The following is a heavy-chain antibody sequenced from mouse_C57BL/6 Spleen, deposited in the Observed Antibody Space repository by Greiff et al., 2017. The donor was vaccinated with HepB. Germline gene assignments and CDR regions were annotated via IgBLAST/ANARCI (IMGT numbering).Heavy chain of an antibody. Sequence: EVQLQESGPGLVKPSQSLSLTCSVTGYSITSGYYWNWIRQFPGNKLEWMGYISYDGSNNYNPSLKNRISITRDTSKNQFFLKLNSVTTEDTATYYCARDRLRLAWFAYWGQGTLVTVSA. CDR2: ISYDGSN. V-gene: IGHV3-6*01. J-gene: IGHJ3*01. D-gene: IGHD2-4*01. CDR1: GYSITSGYY. CDR3: ARDRLRLAWFAY.